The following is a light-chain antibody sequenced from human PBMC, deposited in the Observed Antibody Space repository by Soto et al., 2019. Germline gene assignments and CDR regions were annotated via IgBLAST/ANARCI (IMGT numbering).Light chain of an antibody. CDR3: QSHDSRLSAVV. V-gene: IGLV1-40*01. CDR2: DNS. CDR1: SSNIGAGFD. Sequence: QSVLTQPPSVSGAPGQRVTISCTGNSSNIGAGFDVHWYQQLPGTAPKLLIYDNSNRPSGVPDRFSGSKSGTSASLAITGLQAEDGTDYYCQSHDSRLSAVVFGGGTKLTVL. J-gene: IGLJ2*01.